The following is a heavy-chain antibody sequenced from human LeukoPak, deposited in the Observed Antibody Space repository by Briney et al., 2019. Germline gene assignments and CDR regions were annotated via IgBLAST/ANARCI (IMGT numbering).Heavy chain of an antibody. CDR1: GYTFTSYG. D-gene: IGHD2-15*01. CDR2: ISAYNGNT. J-gene: IGHJ4*02. V-gene: IGHV1-18*01. CDR3: ARSRCSGGSCYSSRYFDY. Sequence: ASVKVSCKASGYTFTSYGNSWVRQAPGQGLEWMGWISAYNGNTNYAQKLQGRVTMTTDTSTSTAYMELRSLRSDDTAVYYCARSRCSGGSCYSSRYFDYWGQGTLVTVSS.